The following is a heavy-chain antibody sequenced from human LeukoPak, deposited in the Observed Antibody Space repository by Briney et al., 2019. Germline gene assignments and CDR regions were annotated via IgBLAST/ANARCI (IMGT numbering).Heavy chain of an antibody. CDR1: GFTPSINY. CDR3: AKGIAWKRLDV. Sequence: PRGSLSLSCAASGFTPSINYMGWVRQAPGGGLGWVSVIYSGGSTYYANSVKGGFTISRDNSKNTLYLQMKSLRGEDRAVYYCAKGIAWKRLDVWGKGTTVTISS. J-gene: IGHJ6*04. V-gene: IGHV3-53*01. CDR2: IYSGGST. D-gene: IGHD6-13*01.